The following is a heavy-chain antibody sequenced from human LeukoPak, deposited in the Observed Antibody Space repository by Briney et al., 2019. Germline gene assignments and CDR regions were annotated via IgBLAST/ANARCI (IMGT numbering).Heavy chain of an antibody. CDR1: GGSFSGYY. CDR2: INHSGST. CDR3: ARTTRGAPKPGTNPFQRIRVNDAFGI. D-gene: IGHD1-1*01. V-gene: IGHV4-34*01. Sequence: SETLSLTCAVYGGSFSGYYWSWIRQPPGKGLEWIGEINHSGSTNYNPSLKSRVTISVDTSKNQFSLKLSSVTAADTAVYYCARTTRGAPKPGTNPFQRIRVNDAFGIWGQGTMVTVSS. J-gene: IGHJ3*02.